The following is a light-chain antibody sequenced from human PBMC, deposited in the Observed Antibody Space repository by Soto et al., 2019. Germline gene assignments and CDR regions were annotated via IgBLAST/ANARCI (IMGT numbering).Light chain of an antibody. Sequence: QSVLTQPASVSGSPGQSITISCTGTSRDGGAYDYVSWYLQYPDKAPQLLIYYVDHRPSGVSSRFSGSKSGNTASLTISGLQAEDEGDYYCCSYADGSIYFFGTGTKVTVL. CDR2: YVD. J-gene: IGLJ1*01. CDR3: CSYADGSIYF. CDR1: SRDGGAYDY. V-gene: IGLV2-14*03.